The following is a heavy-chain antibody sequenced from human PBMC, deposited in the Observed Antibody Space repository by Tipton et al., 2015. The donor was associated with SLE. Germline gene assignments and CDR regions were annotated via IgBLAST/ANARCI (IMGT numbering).Heavy chain of an antibody. V-gene: IGHV4-59*01. CDR3: ARGGGSYMYPVDY. Sequence: GLVKPSETLSLTCTVSGGSISNYYWSWIRQPPGKGLEWIGYMYDSGSTTYNPSLKSRVTISVDASKNQFSLKLSSVTAADTAVYYCARGGGSYMYPVDYWGQGTLVTVSS. D-gene: IGHD1-26*01. J-gene: IGHJ4*02. CDR2: MYDSGST. CDR1: GGSISNYY.